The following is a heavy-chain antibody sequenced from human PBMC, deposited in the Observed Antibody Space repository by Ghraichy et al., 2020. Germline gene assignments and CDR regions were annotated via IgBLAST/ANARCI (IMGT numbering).Heavy chain of an antibody. V-gene: IGHV3-7*03. CDR1: GFTFSGYW. CDR2: IKEDGSEQ. CDR3: AREEI. J-gene: IGHJ4*02. Sequence: GGSLRLSCAASGFTFSGYWMSWVRQAPGKGLEWVANIKEDGSEQYYVDSVKGRFTISRDNAKNSLYLQMNSLRVDDTAVYYCAREEIWGQGTLVTVS. D-gene: IGHD5-24*01.